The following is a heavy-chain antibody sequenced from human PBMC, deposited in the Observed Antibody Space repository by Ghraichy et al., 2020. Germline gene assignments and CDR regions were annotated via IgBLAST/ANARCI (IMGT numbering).Heavy chain of an antibody. CDR2: ISSRSRNI. J-gene: IGHJ6*02. CDR3: ASGSAVVRFSYYAGFDV. V-gene: IGHV3-48*02. Sequence: VSHISSRSRNIFYADSVNGRFTISRDNAKNSLSLQMNSLRDEDTAVYYCASGSAVVRFSYYAGFDVWGQ. D-gene: IGHD4-23*01.